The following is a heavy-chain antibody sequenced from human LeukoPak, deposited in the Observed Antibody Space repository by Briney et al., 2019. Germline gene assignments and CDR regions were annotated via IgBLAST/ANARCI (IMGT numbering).Heavy chain of an antibody. CDR3: ARDASGWSYNWFDP. CDR2: ISSSGSTI. CDR1: GFTFSSYE. Sequence: PGGSLRLSCAASGFTFSSYEMNWVRQAPGKGLERVSYISSSGSTIYYADSVKGRFTISRDNAKNSLYLQMNSLRAEDTAVYYCARDASGWSYNWFDPWGQGTLVTVSS. V-gene: IGHV3-48*03. J-gene: IGHJ5*02. D-gene: IGHD6-19*01.